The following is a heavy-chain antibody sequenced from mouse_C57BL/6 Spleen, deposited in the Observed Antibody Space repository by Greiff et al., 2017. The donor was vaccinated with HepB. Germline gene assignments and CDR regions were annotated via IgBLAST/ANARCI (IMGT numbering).Heavy chain of an antibody. CDR1: GYTFTTYP. CDR2: FHPYNDDT. Sequence: QVQLQQSGAELVKPGASVKMSCKASGYTFTTYPLEWMKQNHGKSLEWIGNFHPYNDDTKYNEKFKGKATLTVEKSSSTVYLELSRLTSDDSAVYYCARGAYYGNYDWYFDVWGTGTTVTVSS. J-gene: IGHJ1*03. D-gene: IGHD2-1*01. CDR3: ARGAYYGNYDWYFDV. V-gene: IGHV1-47*01.